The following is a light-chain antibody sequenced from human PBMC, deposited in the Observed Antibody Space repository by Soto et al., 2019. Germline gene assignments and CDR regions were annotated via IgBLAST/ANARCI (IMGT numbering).Light chain of an antibody. J-gene: IGKJ4*01. CDR2: DAS. V-gene: IGKV3-11*01. Sequence: EIVLTQSPATLSFSPGERATLSCRASQNIGSYLAWYQQRPGQAPRLLIYDASKRDAGIPTRFSGSGSGTVFTLTNSSLEPEDFAVYYCQKRSNWPLTFGGGTKVEIK. CDR3: QKRSNWPLT. CDR1: QNIGSY.